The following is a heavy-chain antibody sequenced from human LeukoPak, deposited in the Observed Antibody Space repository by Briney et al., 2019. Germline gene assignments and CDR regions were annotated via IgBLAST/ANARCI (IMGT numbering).Heavy chain of an antibody. CDR1: GFTFSSYW. D-gene: IGHD1-26*01. Sequence: HPGGSLRLSCAASGFTFSSYWMSWVRQAPGKGLEWVANIKQDGSEKYYVDSVKGRFTISRDNAKNSLYLQMNSLRVEDTAMYYCAKYSGRFDFDYWGQGTLVTVSS. CDR2: IKQDGSEK. CDR3: AKYSGRFDFDY. V-gene: IGHV3-7*01. J-gene: IGHJ4*02.